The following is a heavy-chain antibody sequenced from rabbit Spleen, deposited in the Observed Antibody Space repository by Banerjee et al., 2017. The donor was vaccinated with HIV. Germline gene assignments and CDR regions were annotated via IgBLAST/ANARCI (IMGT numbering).Heavy chain of an antibody. Sequence: SLEESGGDLVKPGASLTLTCTASGFSFSNRYYMCWVRQAPGKGLEWISCIAGSSSGFTYSATWAKGQFTCSKTSSTTVTLQMTSLTAADTATYFCARDLDGVIGWNFGWWGQGTLVTVS. V-gene: IGHV1S40*01. CDR2: IAGSSSGFT. CDR1: GFSFSNRYY. CDR3: ARDLDGVIGWNFGW. D-gene: IGHD1-1*01. J-gene: IGHJ4*01.